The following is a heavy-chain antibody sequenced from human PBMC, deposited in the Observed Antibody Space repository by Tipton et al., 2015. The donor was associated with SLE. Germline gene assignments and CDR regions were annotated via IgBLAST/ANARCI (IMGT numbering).Heavy chain of an antibody. CDR2: ISSSGSTI. CDR1: GFTFSSYE. CDR3: ARDQGSVYNWFDP. V-gene: IGHV3-48*03. Sequence: SLRLSCVASGFTFSSYEMNWVRQAPGKGLEWGSYISSSGSTIYYADSVKGRFTISRDNAKNSLYLQMNSLRAEDTAVYYCARDQGSVYNWFDPWGQGTLVTVSS. D-gene: IGHD3-10*01. J-gene: IGHJ5*02.